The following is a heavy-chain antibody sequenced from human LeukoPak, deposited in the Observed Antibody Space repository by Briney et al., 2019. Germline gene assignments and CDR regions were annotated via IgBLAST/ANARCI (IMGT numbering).Heavy chain of an antibody. Sequence: GGSLRLSCAASGFTFSSYGMHWVRQAPGKGLEWVAVISYDGSNKYYADSVKGRFTISRDNSKNTLYLQMNSLRAEDTAVYYCAKAMSSSWPYYYYGMDVWGQGTTVTVSS. V-gene: IGHV3-30*18. CDR3: AKAMSSSWPYYYYGMDV. CDR1: GFTFSSYG. CDR2: ISYDGSNK. J-gene: IGHJ6*02. D-gene: IGHD6-13*01.